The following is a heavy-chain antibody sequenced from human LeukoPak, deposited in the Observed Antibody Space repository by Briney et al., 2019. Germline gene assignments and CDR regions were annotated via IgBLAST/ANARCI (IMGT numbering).Heavy chain of an antibody. J-gene: IGHJ4*02. CDR1: GGSSSGYY. Sequence: SETLSLTCAVYGGSSSGYYWSWIRQPPGKGLEWIGEINHSGSTNYNPSLKSRVTISVDTSKNQFSLKLSSVTAADTAVYYCARGRRYSSGWYGSKGREGIDYWGQGTLVTVSS. V-gene: IGHV4-34*01. D-gene: IGHD6-19*01. CDR2: INHSGST. CDR3: ARGRRYSSGWYGSKGREGIDY.